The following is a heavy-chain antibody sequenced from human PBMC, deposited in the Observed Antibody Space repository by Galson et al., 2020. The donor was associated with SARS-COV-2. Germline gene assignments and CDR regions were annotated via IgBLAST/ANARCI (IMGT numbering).Heavy chain of an antibody. CDR3: LALGYCSGGSCYNN. CDR1: GYTFTSYD. V-gene: IGHV1-8*01. D-gene: IGHD2-15*01. CDR2: MNPNSDNT. Sequence: ASVKVSCKASGYTFTSYDINWVRQATGQGLEWMGWMNPNSDNTGYAQKFQGRVTMTRNTSISTAYMELSSLRSEDTAVYYCLALGYCSGGSCYNNWGQGTLVTVSS. J-gene: IGHJ4*02.